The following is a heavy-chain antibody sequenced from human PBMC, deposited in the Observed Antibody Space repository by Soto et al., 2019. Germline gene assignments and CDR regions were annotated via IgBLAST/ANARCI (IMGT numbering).Heavy chain of an antibody. D-gene: IGHD2-15*01. CDR1: GGSISSYY. V-gene: IGHV4-59*01. CDR3: ARVNCSGGSCYHRYWYFDL. J-gene: IGHJ2*01. CDR2: IYYSGST. Sequence: QVQLQESGPGLVKPSETLSLTCTVSGGSISSYYWSWIRQPPGKGLEWIGYIYYSGSTNYNPSLKSRVTISVDTSKNQFSLKLSSVTAADTAVYYCARVNCSGGSCYHRYWYFDLGGRGTLVTVSS.